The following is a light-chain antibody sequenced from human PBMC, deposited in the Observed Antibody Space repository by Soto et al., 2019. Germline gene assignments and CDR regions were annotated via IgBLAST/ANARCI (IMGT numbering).Light chain of an antibody. CDR1: QKIECW. CDR2: KAS. V-gene: IGKV1-5*03. Sequence: DIQMTQVPSTLAASVGDRVTITCRASQKIECWVAWFQQKPGRAPKLLIYKASTLDLGVPSRFSGSGSGTEFTLTISDLQPDDFATYYCQQYENYFWTFGQGTKVEIK. CDR3: QQYENYFWT. J-gene: IGKJ1*01.